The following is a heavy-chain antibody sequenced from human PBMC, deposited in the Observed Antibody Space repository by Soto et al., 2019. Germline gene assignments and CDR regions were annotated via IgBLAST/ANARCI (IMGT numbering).Heavy chain of an antibody. CDR3: ARVVRFVEWSSVYYGMDV. CDR1: GGTFSSYA. CDR2: IIPIFGTA. V-gene: IGHV1-69*06. D-gene: IGHD3-3*01. Sequence: SVKVSCKGSGGTFSSYAISWVRQAPGQGLEWMGGIIPIFGTANYAQKFQGRVTITADKSTSTAYMELSSLRSEDTAVYYCARVVRFVEWSSVYYGMDVWGQGNTVTVSS. J-gene: IGHJ6*02.